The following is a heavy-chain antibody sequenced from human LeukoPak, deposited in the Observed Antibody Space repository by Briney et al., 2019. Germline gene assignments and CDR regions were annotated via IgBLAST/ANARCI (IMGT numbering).Heavy chain of an antibody. CDR2: INHSGST. CDR1: GASISSYY. D-gene: IGHD4-11*01. Sequence: PSETLSLTCTVSGASISSYYWSWIRQPPGKGLEWIGEINHSGSTNYNPSLKSRVTISVDTSKNQFSLKLSSVTAADTAVYYGARGTVYYYGMAVWGQGTTVTVSS. V-gene: IGHV4-34*01. J-gene: IGHJ6*02. CDR3: ARGTVYYYGMAV.